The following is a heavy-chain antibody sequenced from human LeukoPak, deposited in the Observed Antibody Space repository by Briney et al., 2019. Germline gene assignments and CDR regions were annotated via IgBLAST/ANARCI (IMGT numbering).Heavy chain of an antibody. J-gene: IGHJ4*02. D-gene: IGHD5-18*01. V-gene: IGHV3-23*01. CDR1: GFTFSTHA. CDR2: ISGSAHKI. CDR3: AGRVTGYSSGYVY. Sequence: GGSLRLSCAASGFTFSTHAMSWVRQAPEKGLDWVSVISGSAHKIRYADSVKGRFTISRDNSENIVYLQMNNLRAEDTAVYYCAGRVTGYSSGYVYWGQGTLVTVSS.